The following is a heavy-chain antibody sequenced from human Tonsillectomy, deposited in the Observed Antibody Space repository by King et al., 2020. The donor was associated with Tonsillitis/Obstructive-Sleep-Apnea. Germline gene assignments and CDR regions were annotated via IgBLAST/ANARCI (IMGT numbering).Heavy chain of an antibody. J-gene: IGHJ3*01. CDR3: ARGGFYSSSWYEY. V-gene: IGHV3-74*02. CDR2: INSDGSST. CDR1: GFTFSSYW. D-gene: IGHD6-13*01. Sequence: VQLVQSGGGLVQPGGSLRLSCAASGFTFSSYWMHWVRQAPGKGLVWVSRINSDGSSTSYADSVKGRLTISRDNAKNTLYLQMNSLRAEDTAVYYCARGGFYSSSWYEYWGQGTMVTVSS.